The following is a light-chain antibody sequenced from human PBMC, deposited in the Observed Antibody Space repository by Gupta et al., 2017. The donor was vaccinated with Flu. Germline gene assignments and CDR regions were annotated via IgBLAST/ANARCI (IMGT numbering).Light chain of an antibody. CDR3: SSYTSISTLGI. V-gene: IGLV2-14*01. J-gene: IGLJ2*01. CDR2: EVS. CDR1: SSDVGDYNL. Sequence: QSALTQPASVSRSPGQSVTIACTGTSSDVGDYNLVSWYQQHPGKAPKLMIYEVSNRPSGVANRFSGSKSGNTASLTISGLQAGDEADYYCSSYTSISTLGIFGGGTKLTVL.